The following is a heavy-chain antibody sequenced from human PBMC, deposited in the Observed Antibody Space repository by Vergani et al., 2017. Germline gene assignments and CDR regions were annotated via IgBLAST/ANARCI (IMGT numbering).Heavy chain of an antibody. V-gene: IGHV4-30-2*01. CDR3: ARGNPYYYDSSGYYPNWFDP. Sequence: QLQLQESGSGLVKPSQTLSLTYAVSGGSISSGGYSWSWIRQPPGKGLEWIGYIYHSGSTYYNPSLKSRVTISVDRSKNQFSLKLSFVTAADTAVYYCARGNPYYYDSSGYYPNWFDPWGQGTLVTVSS. CDR2: IYHSGST. CDR1: GGSISSGGYS. J-gene: IGHJ5*02. D-gene: IGHD3-22*01.